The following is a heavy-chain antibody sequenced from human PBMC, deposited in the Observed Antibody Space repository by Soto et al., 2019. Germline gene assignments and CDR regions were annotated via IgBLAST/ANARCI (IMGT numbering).Heavy chain of an antibody. V-gene: IGHV4-59*11. D-gene: IGHD3-16*01. J-gene: IGHJ4*02. CDR1: GGSMSSHY. CDR3: ARADPDASVGY. CDR2: ISYSGST. Sequence: SETLSLTCTVSGGSMSSHYWTWLRQPPGKGLEWIGYISYSGSTYYNPSLKSRVTISADTSRNQFSLKLSSVIAADTAVYYCARADPDASVGYWGQGTLVTVS.